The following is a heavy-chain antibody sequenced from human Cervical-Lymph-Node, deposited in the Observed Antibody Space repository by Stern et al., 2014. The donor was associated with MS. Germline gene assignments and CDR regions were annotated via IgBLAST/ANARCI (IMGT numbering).Heavy chain of an antibody. J-gene: IGHJ2*01. CDR3: AKDSEHPFDL. D-gene: IGHD1/OR15-1a*01. V-gene: IGHV3-23*04. CDR2: ISGSGGTT. CDR1: GFTFSLYG. Sequence: EDQLVESGGGLVQPGGSLRLSCAASGFTFSLYGMSWVRQAPAKGLEWVSAISGSGGTTYLADSVKGRFTISRDNSKNTLYLLMNSLRAEDTAVYYCAKDSEHPFDLWGRGTLVTVSS.